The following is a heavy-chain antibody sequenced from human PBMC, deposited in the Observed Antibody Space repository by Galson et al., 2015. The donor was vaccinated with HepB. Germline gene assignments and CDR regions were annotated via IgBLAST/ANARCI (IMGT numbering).Heavy chain of an antibody. CDR2: ISSSSSYT. CDR1: GFTFSDYY. CDR3: ARALGYCSGGSCYGSDP. J-gene: IGHJ5*02. Sequence: SLRLSCAAPGFTFSDYYMSWLRQAPGKGLEWVSYISSSSSYTNYADSVKGRFTISRDNAKKSLYLQMNSLRAEDTAVYYYARALGYCSGGSCYGSDPWGQGTLVTVSS. V-gene: IGHV3-11*06. D-gene: IGHD2-15*01.